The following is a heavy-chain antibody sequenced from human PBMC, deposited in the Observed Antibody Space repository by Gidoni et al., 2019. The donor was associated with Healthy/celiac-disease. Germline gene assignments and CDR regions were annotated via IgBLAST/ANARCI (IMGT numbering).Heavy chain of an antibody. Sequence: QVQLVQSGAEVKKPGASVKVSCKASGYTFTSYGISWVRQAPGQGLEWMGWISAYNGNTNYAQKLQGRVTMTTDTSTSTAYMELRSLRSDDTAVYYCAGEGFWRSNRGGQYYYYYYGMDVWGQGTTVTVSS. CDR3: AGEGFWRSNRGGQYYYYYYGMDV. V-gene: IGHV1-18*01. D-gene: IGHD3-3*01. CDR1: GYTFTSYG. J-gene: IGHJ6*02. CDR2: ISAYNGNT.